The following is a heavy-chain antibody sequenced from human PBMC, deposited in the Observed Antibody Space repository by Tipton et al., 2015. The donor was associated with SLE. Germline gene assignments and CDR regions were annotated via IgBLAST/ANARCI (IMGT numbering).Heavy chain of an antibody. D-gene: IGHD3-22*01. J-gene: IGHJ6*02. V-gene: IGHV1-3*01. CDR2: INAGNGDT. Sequence: QSGAEVKKPGASVKVSCKTSGYTFNIYAMHWVHQAPGQRLEWMGWINAGNGDTKYSQKFQGRVTITRDTSASTAYMDLSSLRSEDTAVYYCAREYYHDSSGYYDMDVWGQGP. CDR3: AREYYHDSSGYYDMDV. CDR1: GYTFNIYA.